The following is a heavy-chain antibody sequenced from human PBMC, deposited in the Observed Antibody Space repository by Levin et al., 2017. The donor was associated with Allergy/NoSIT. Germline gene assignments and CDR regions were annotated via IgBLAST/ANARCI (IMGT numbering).Heavy chain of an antibody. J-gene: IGHJ5*02. CDR3: ARNNLWFGELLTNWFDP. V-gene: IGHV3-74*01. D-gene: IGHD3-10*01. Sequence: PGGSLRLSCAASGFTFSSYWMHWVRQAPGKGLVWVSRINSDGSSTSYADSVKGRFTISRDNAKNTLYLQMNSLRAEDTAVYYCARNNLWFGELLTNWFDPWGQGTLVTVSS. CDR2: INSDGSST. CDR1: GFTFSSYW.